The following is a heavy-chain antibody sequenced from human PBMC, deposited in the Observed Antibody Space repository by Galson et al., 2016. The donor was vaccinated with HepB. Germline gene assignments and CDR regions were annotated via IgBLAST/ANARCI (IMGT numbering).Heavy chain of an antibody. Sequence: SLRLSCAASGFTFSNNWMGWVRQGPGKELEWVANTRQDGGENYYLDSVKGRFTISRDNAKNSLYLEMNSLRAEDTAVYYCTRDGSGWSSNWGQGTLVTVSS. CDR1: GFTFSNNW. CDR3: TRDGSGWSSN. V-gene: IGHV3-7*03. D-gene: IGHD6-19*01. CDR2: TRQDGGEN. J-gene: IGHJ4*02.